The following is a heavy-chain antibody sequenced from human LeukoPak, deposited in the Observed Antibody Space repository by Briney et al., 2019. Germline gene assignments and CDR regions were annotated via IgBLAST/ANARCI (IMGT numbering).Heavy chain of an antibody. V-gene: IGHV3-72*01. CDR3: ARDGAEGDDSAFDL. CDR1: GFTFSDYH. D-gene: IGHD3-22*01. J-gene: IGHJ3*01. Sequence: GGSLRLSCAASGFTFSDYHMGWVRQAPGKGLGWVGRSRRKTRRYTTEYAASVKGRFIISRDESQNSVFLEMTSLKTEDTAVYYCARDGAEGDDSAFDLWGQGTMVTVSS. CDR2: SRRKTRRYTT.